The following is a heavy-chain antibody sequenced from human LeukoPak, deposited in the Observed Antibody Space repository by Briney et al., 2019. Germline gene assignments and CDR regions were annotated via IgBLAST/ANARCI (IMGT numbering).Heavy chain of an antibody. CDR2: ISSSSSYI. Sequence: GGSLRLSCAVSGFTFSSYSMNWVRQAPGKGLEWVSSISSSSSYIYYADSVKGRFTISRDNAKNSLYLQMNSLRAEDTAVYYCARDGPPIVVVPAALQYYYYYGMDVWGQGTTVTVSS. J-gene: IGHJ6*02. D-gene: IGHD2-2*02. CDR1: GFTFSSYS. V-gene: IGHV3-21*01. CDR3: ARDGPPIVVVPAALQYYYYYGMDV.